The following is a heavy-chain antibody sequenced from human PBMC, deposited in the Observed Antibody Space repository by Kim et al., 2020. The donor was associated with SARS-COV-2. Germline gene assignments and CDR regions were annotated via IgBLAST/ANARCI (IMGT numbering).Heavy chain of an antibody. CDR1: GFTFDDYT. Sequence: GGSLRLSCAASGFTFDDYTMHWVRQAPGKGLEWVSLISWDGGSTYYADSVKGRFTISRDNGKNSLYLQMNSLRTEDTALYYCAKDKSGSYLLDYWGQGTLVTVSS. CDR3: AKDKSGSYLLDY. D-gene: IGHD1-26*01. CDR2: ISWDGGST. V-gene: IGHV3-43*01. J-gene: IGHJ4*02.